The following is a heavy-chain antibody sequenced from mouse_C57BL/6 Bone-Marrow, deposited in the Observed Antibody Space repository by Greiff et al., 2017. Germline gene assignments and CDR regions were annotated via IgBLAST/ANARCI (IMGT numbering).Heavy chain of an antibody. J-gene: IGHJ1*03. D-gene: IGHD2-2*01. CDR2: IDPSDSYT. CDR1: GYTFTSYW. CDR3: ARGGVLGLRRDWYFDV. Sequence: QVQLQQPGAELVRPGTSVKLSCKASGYTFTSYWMHWVKQRPGQGLEWIGVIDPSDSYTNYNQKFKGKATLTVDTSSSTAYMQLSSLTSEDSAVYDCARGGVLGLRRDWYFDVWGTGTTVTVSS. V-gene: IGHV1-59*01.